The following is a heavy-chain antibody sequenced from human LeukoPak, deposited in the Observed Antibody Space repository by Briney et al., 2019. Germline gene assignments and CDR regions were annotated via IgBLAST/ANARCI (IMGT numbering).Heavy chain of an antibody. CDR1: GFTFSSYA. CDR3: ATPTILTGYHNFDY. V-gene: IGHV3-7*01. D-gene: IGHD3-9*01. J-gene: IGHJ4*02. CDR2: IKQDGSEK. Sequence: GGSLRLSCAASGFTFSSYAMSWVRQAPGKGLEWVANIKQDGSEKYYVDSVKGRFTISRDNAKNSLYLQMNSLRAEDTAVYYCATPTILTGYHNFDYWGQGTLVTVSS.